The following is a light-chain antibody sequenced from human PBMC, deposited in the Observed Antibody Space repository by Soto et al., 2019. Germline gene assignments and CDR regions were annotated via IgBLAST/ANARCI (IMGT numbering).Light chain of an antibody. CDR2: EVT. V-gene: IGLV2-8*01. Sequence: SALTQSPSASGSPGQSVTISCTGTSNDVGRYNYVSWYQHHPGKAPKLLIFEVTKRPSGVPDRFSGSKSGNTASLTVSGLQAEDEADYYCSSSTGSTTTVVVFGGGTKVTVL. CDR1: SNDVGRYNY. CDR3: SSSTGSTTTVVV. J-gene: IGLJ3*02.